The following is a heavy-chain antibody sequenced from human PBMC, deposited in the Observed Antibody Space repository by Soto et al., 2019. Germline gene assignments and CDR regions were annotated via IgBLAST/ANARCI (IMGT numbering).Heavy chain of an antibody. Sequence: QVQLQESGPGLVKPSQTLSLTCTVSGGSISSGGYYWSWIRQHPGKGLEWIGYIYYCGSTYYNPSLQSRVTISLDTSKNQFSLKLSSVTAADTAVYYCARSPEATVTAFDYWGQGTLVTVSS. D-gene: IGHD4-17*01. CDR3: ARSPEATVTAFDY. V-gene: IGHV4-31*03. CDR2: IYYCGST. CDR1: GGSISSGGYY. J-gene: IGHJ4*02.